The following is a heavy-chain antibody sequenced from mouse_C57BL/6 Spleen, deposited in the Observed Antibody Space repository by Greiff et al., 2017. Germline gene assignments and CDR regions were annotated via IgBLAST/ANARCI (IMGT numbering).Heavy chain of an antibody. Sequence: QVQLQQSGPELVKPGASVKISCKASGYAFSSSWMNWVKPRPGQGLEWIGRIYPGDGDTNYNGKFKGKATLTADKSSSTAYMQLSSLTSEDSAVYFCARGGSSYVDWFAYWGQGTLVTVAA. CDR3: ARGGSSYVDWFAY. V-gene: IGHV1-82*01. D-gene: IGHD1-1*01. J-gene: IGHJ3*01. CDR2: IYPGDGDT. CDR1: GYAFSSSW.